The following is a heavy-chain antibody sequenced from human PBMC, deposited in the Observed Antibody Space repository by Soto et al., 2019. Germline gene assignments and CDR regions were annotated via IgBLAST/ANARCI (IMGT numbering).Heavy chain of an antibody. CDR1: GFTFSDFA. CDR2: IYGGGNGP. D-gene: IGHD2-2*03. CDR3: AKMEGMDPWAYSFDY. V-gene: IGHV3-23*01. J-gene: IGHJ4*02. Sequence: EVQVLESGGGLVQPGGSLRLSCAATGFTFSDFAMCWVRQAPGKGLEWVSRIYGGGNGPHYADSVKGRVTISRDNSKNTLYLQMNSLSAEDTAVYYCAKMEGMDPWAYSFDYWGQGTLVTVSS.